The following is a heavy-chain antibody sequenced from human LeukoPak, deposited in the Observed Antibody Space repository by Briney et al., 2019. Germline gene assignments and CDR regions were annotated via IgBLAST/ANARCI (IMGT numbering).Heavy chain of an antibody. V-gene: IGHV1-24*01. CDR2: FDPEDGET. J-gene: IGHJ6*02. Sequence: GASVKVSCKVSGYTLTELSMHWVRQAPGKGLEWMGGFDPEDGETVYAQKFQGRVTMTEDTSTDTAYMELSSLRSEDTAVYYCATPRLTGYPYYYYGMDVWGQGTTVTVSS. CDR3: ATPRLTGYPYYYYGMDV. CDR1: GYTLTELS. D-gene: IGHD3-9*01.